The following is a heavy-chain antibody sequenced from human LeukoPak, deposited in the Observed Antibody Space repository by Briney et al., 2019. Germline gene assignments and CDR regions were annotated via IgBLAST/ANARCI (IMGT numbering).Heavy chain of an antibody. CDR2: IYYSGST. CDR3: ARKASPYSLVATLYYFDY. D-gene: IGHD5-12*01. J-gene: IGHJ4*02. V-gene: IGHV4-30-2*03. Sequence: PSQTLSLTCAVSGGSIGAGGYSWSWIRQPPGKGLEWIGSIYYSGSTYYNPSLKSRVTISVDTSKNQFSLKLSSVTAADTAVYYCARKASPYSLVATLYYFDYWGLGTLVTVSS. CDR1: GGSIGAGGYS.